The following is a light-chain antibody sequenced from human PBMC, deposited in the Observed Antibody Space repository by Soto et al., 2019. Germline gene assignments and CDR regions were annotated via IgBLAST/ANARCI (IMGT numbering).Light chain of an antibody. Sequence: QSALTQPASLFGSPGQSITISCTGTSSDIGGYNYVSWYQKHPGEAPKLVIYGVSNRPSGVSNRFSGSKFDNTASLTISGLQADDEADYYCSSYTITSAPVFGTGTKVTVL. V-gene: IGLV2-14*03. CDR2: GVS. CDR1: SSDIGGYNY. CDR3: SSYTITSAPV. J-gene: IGLJ1*01.